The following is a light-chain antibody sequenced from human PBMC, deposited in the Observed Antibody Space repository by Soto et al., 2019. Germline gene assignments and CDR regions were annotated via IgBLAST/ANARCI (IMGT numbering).Light chain of an antibody. CDR2: DAS. V-gene: IGKV1-5*01. Sequence: DIQMTQSPSTLSASVGDRVTITCRASQSISSWLAWYEQKPGKAPNLLIYDASSLESGVPSRFSVSGSGTEFTLTISSLQPDDFATYYCQQYNSYWTFGQGTKVEIK. J-gene: IGKJ1*01. CDR1: QSISSW. CDR3: QQYNSYWT.